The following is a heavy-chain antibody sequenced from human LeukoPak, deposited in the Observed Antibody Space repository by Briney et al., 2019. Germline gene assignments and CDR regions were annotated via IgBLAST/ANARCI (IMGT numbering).Heavy chain of an antibody. CDR1: GFTFSSYW. Sequence: SGGSLRLSCAASGFTFSSYWMSWVRQAPGKGLEWVANIKQDGSEKYYVDSVKGRFTISRDNAKNSLYLQMNSLRAEDTAVYYCAREPSDDSDAFDIWGQGTMVTVSS. J-gene: IGHJ3*02. D-gene: IGHD3-22*01. CDR2: IKQDGSEK. CDR3: AREPSDDSDAFDI. V-gene: IGHV3-7*01.